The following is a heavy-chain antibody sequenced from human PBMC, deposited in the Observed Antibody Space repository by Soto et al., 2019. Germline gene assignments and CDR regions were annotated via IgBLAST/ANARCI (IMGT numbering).Heavy chain of an antibody. CDR2: IYPGDSAT. Sequence: PGASLKISCKGSGYSFTSYWTGWLRQMPVKGLEWIGIIYPGDSATRYSPSFQGQVTISADKFISTAYLQWSSLKASDTAMYYCASGDGPHGSEYLGQGTMVTVSS. V-gene: IGHV5-51*01. J-gene: IGHJ4*02. CDR1: GYSFTSYW. CDR3: ASGDGPHGSEY. D-gene: IGHD2-21*01.